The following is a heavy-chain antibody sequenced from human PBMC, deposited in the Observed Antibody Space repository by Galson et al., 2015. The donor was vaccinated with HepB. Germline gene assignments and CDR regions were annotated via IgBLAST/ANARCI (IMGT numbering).Heavy chain of an antibody. CDR1: GDSVSTNSAT. D-gene: IGHD2-15*01. J-gene: IGHJ3*02. Sequence: CAISGDSVSTNSATWNWIRQSPSRGLEWLGRTYYRSRWYDDYAVSVKSRITINSDTSKNPFSLQLNSVTPEDTAVYYCARGVDIRGGAFDIWGRGTTVTVSS. V-gene: IGHV6-1*01. CDR3: ARGVDIRGGAFDI. CDR2: TYYRSRWYD.